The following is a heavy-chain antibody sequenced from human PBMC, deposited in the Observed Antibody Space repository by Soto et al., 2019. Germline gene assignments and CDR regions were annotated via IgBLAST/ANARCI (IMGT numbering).Heavy chain of an antibody. Sequence: RASVKVSCKASGGTFSSYAISWVRQAPGQGLEWMGGIIPIFGTANYAQKFQGRVTITADESTSTAYMELSSLRSEDTAVYYCAGQGGSLYYYYGMDVWGQGATVTVCS. V-gene: IGHV1-69*13. J-gene: IGHJ6*02. D-gene: IGHD2-15*01. CDR1: GGTFSSYA. CDR2: IIPIFGTA. CDR3: AGQGGSLYYYYGMDV.